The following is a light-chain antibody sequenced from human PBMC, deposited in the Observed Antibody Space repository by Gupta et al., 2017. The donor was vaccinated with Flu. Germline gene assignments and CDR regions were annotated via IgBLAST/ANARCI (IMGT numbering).Light chain of an antibody. V-gene: IGLV3-1*01. CDR3: QAWDSSTVV. CDR2: QDS. J-gene: IGLJ2*01. CDR1: KLGDKY. Sequence: SPGQTASITCSGDKLGDKYACWYQQKPGQSPVLVIYQDSKRPSGIPERFSGSNSGNTATLTISGTQAMDEADYYGQAWDSSTVVFGGGTKLTVL.